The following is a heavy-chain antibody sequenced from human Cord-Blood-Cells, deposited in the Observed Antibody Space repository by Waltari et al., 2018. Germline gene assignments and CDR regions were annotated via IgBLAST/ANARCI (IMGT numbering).Heavy chain of an antibody. CDR1: GGTFSSYA. D-gene: IGHD5-12*01. CDR2: IIPHFDAE. V-gene: IGHV1-69*01. Sequence: QVQLVQSGAEVKKPGSAVKVSCNASGGTFSSYAISWVRQAPGQGVEWMGGIIPHFDAENHAQKLRGQVTYTADESTDAAYMELRSLRCEDTAVSYCARGGGFEDGYNFDDWGQGTLVTVSS. J-gene: IGHJ4*02. CDR3: ARGGGFEDGYNFDD.